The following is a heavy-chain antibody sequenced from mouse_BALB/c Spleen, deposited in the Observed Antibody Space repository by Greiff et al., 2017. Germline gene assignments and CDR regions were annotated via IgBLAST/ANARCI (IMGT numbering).Heavy chain of an antibody. CDR3: AREWDYRYDGEAWFAY. Sequence: EVQVVESGGGLVKPGGSLKLSCAASGFTFSDYYMYWVRQTPEKRLEWVATISDGGSYTYYPDSVKGRFTISRDNAKNNLYLQMSSLKSEDTAMYYCAREWDYRYDGEAWFAYWGQGTLVTVSA. CDR1: GFTFSDYY. V-gene: IGHV5-4*02. CDR2: ISDGGSYT. D-gene: IGHD2-14*01. J-gene: IGHJ3*01.